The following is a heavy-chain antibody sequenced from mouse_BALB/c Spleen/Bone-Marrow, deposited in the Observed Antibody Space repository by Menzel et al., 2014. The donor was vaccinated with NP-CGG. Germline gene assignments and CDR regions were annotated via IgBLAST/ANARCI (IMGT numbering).Heavy chain of an antibody. Sequence: LVKTGASVKVSCKASGYSFTGYYTHWVKQSHGKSLEWIGYISCYNGATSYNQKFKGKATFTVDTSSSTVYMQYNSLTSEDSAVYYCARLRCDYDVYSMEYWGQGPSVPVSS. V-gene: IGHV1S34*01. D-gene: IGHD2-4*01. CDR2: ISCYNGAT. CDR1: GYSFTGYY. CDR3: ARLRCDYDVYSMEY. J-gene: IGHJ4*01.